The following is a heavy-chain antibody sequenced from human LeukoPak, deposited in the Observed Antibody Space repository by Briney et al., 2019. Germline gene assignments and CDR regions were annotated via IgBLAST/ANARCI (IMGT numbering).Heavy chain of an antibody. J-gene: IGHJ4*02. D-gene: IGHD1-1*01. Sequence: GASVKVSCKASGYTFTGYYMHWVRQAPGQGLEWMGWINPNSGGTNYAQKFHGRVTMTRDTSTSTAYMELSRLRSEDTAVYYCARGNDGSNFDYWGQGTLVTVSS. V-gene: IGHV1-2*02. CDR1: GYTFTGYY. CDR2: INPNSGGT. CDR3: ARGNDGSNFDY.